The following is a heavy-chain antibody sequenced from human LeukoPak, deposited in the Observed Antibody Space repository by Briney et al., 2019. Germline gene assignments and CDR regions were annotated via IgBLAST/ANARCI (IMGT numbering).Heavy chain of an antibody. CDR3: SKTSLSDSSGHYYYMDV. Sequence: GGSLRLSCTASGFTFSNYGMHWVRQAPGKGLEWVAFIRFDGTHQYYADSMKGRFTISRDNSKNTVYLQIYSLTPDDTAVYLCSKTSLSDSSGHYYYMDVWGKGTTVTISS. D-gene: IGHD3-3*01. V-gene: IGHV3-30*02. CDR1: GFTFSNYG. CDR2: IRFDGTHQ. J-gene: IGHJ6*03.